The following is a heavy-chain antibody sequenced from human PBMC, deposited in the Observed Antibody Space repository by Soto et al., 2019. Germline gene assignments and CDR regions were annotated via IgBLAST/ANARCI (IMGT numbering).Heavy chain of an antibody. CDR2: ISYDGSNK. D-gene: IGHD3-22*01. V-gene: IGHV3-30-3*01. CDR1: GFTFSSYA. CDR3: ARDSSGYYYEYFQH. J-gene: IGHJ1*01. Sequence: QVQLVESGGGVVQPGKSLRLSCAASGFTFSSYAMHWVRQAPGKGLEWVAVISYDGSNKYYADSVKGRFTISRDNSKNTLYLQMNSLRAEDTAVYYCARDSSGYYYEYFQHWGQGTLVTVSS.